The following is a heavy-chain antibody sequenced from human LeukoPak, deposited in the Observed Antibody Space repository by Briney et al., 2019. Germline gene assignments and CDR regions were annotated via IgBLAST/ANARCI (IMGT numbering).Heavy chain of an antibody. D-gene: IGHD1-26*01. J-gene: IGHJ4*02. CDR2: IYYSGST. V-gene: IGHV4-61*01. Sequence: SETLSLTCTVSGGSVSSGSYYWSWIRQPPEKGLEWIGYIYYSGSTNYNPSLESRVTISVDTSENQFSLKLSSVTAADTAVYYCARDPSQTGAHELDYWGQGTLVTVSS. CDR1: GGSVSSGSYY. CDR3: ARDPSQTGAHELDY.